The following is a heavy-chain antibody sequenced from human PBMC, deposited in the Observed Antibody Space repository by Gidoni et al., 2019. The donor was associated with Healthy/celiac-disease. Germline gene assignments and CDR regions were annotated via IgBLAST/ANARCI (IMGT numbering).Heavy chain of an antibody. V-gene: IGHV3-21*01. CDR2: ISSSSSYI. CDR3: ARCQDVVVIATQLDY. Sequence: EVQLVESGGGLVKPGGSLRLSCAASGFTFSRYSMNWVRQAPGKGLEWVSSISSSSSYIYYADSVKGRFTISRDNAKNSLYLQMNSLRAEDTAVYYCARCQDVVVIATQLDYWGQGTLVTVSS. CDR1: GFTFSRYS. J-gene: IGHJ4*02. D-gene: IGHD2-21*01.